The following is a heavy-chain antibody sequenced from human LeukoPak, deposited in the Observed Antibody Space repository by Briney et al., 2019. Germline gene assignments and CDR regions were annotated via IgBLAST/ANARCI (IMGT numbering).Heavy chain of an antibody. CDR1: GLTSTGYS. D-gene: IGHD3-10*01. V-gene: IGHV3-21*01. Sequence: GGSLRLSCVVSGLTSTGYSMTWVRQAPGKGLEWVSSISGSSDYILYADSVKGRFTISRDNAKNSLYLQMNSLRAEDTAVYYCARDEDYYGSGSYYNQFDYWGQGTLVTVSS. J-gene: IGHJ4*02. CDR2: ISGSSDYI. CDR3: ARDEDYYGSGSYYNQFDY.